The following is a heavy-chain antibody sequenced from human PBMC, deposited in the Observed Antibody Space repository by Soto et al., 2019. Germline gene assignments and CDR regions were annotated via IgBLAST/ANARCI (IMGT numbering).Heavy chain of an antibody. D-gene: IGHD3-3*01. CDR1: GFTFSNYW. CDR2: ISTDGSST. Sequence: EMQLVESGGGLVKPGGSLRISCAASGFTFSNYWMHWVRQTPGKGLVWVSRISTDGSSTWYADSVKGRFTISRDSAKNTLYPQMSRLRAEDTAGYYCARGGPIFDYYYGTEVWGQGTTVAVSS. J-gene: IGHJ6*02. V-gene: IGHV3-74*01. CDR3: ARGGPIFDYYYGTEV.